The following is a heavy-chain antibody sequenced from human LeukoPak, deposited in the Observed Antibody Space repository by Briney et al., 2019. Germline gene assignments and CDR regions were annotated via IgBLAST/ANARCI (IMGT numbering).Heavy chain of an antibody. Sequence: GGSLRLSCAGSGFNFIDNSMHWVRQAPGKGLEWVSSISSSNTYIYYRDSVKGRFTISRDNAKNSLFLQMNSLRAEDTAVYYCERGYCSGTSCYLIASWGQGTRVTVSS. V-gene: IGHV3-21*01. CDR2: ISSSNTYI. D-gene: IGHD2-2*01. CDR1: GFNFIDNS. J-gene: IGHJ4*02. CDR3: ERGYCSGTSCYLIAS.